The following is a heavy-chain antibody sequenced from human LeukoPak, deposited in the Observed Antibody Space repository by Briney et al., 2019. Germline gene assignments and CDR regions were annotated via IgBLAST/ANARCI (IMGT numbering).Heavy chain of an antibody. CDR3: ARIASPYYYYYYMDV. V-gene: IGHV3-30-3*01. J-gene: IGHJ6*03. D-gene: IGHD6-13*01. CDR1: GFTFSSYA. Sequence: GGSLRLSCAASGFTFSSYAMHWVRQAPGKGLEWLAVILYDGSNKYYADPETGRFTISNDNSKNTPDLQMNSLRADDPAVYYCARIASPYYYYYYMDVWGKGTTVTVS. CDR2: ILYDGSNK.